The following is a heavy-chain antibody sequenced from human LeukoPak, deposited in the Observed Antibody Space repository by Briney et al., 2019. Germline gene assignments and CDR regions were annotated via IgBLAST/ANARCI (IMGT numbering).Heavy chain of an antibody. V-gene: IGHV4-59*01. CDR1: GGSISNYY. CDR2: IYYGGST. Sequence: SETLSLTCTVSGGSISNYYWTWIRQPPGKGLEWIGYIYYGGSTNYNPSLTSRVTISVDTSKNQFSLKLRSVTAAETAVYYCARGSPSGSGWFDPWGQGTLVTVSS. D-gene: IGHD3-22*01. J-gene: IGHJ5*02. CDR3: ARGSPSGSGWFDP.